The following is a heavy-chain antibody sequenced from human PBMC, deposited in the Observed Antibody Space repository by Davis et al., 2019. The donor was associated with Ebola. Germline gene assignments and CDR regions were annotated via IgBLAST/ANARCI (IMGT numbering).Heavy chain of an antibody. CDR1: GFTFSSYA. D-gene: IGHD2-2*01. V-gene: IGHV3-30-3*01. CDR2: ISYDGSNK. CDR3: ARDQPIVVVPAAIYYYYYYMDV. Sequence: GESLKISCAASGFTFSSYAMHWVRQAPGKGLEWVAVISYDGSNKYYADSVKGRFTISRDNSKNTLYLQMNSLRAEDTAVYYCARDQPIVVVPAAIYYYYYYMDVWGKGTTVTVSS. J-gene: IGHJ6*03.